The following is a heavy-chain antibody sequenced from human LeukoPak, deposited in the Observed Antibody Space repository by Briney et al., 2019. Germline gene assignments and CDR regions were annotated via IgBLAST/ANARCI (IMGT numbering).Heavy chain of an antibody. J-gene: IGHJ4*02. Sequence: GGSLRLSCAASGFTFSSYAMNWVRQAPGTGLEWVSYISPSSTLIYYADSVKGRFTISRDNAKKSLFLQMNSLRAEDTAVYYCASLASEWELPEVDYWGLGTLVAVSS. CDR2: ISPSSTLI. D-gene: IGHD1-26*01. V-gene: IGHV3-48*01. CDR3: ASLASEWELPEVDY. CDR1: GFTFSSYA.